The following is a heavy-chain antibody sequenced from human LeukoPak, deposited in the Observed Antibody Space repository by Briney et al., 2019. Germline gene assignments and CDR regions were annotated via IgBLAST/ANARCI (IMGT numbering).Heavy chain of an antibody. CDR2: ISAYNGNT. V-gene: IGHV1-18*01. CDR1: GYTFTSYG. J-gene: IGHJ5*02. CDR3: ARDPYSGSPTGWFDP. Sequence: ASVKVSCKASGYTFTSYGISWVRQAPGQGLEWMGWISAYNGNTNYAQKLQGRVTMTTDTSTSTAYMELRSLRSDDTAVYYCARDPYSGSPTGWFDPWGQGTLVTVSS. D-gene: IGHD1-26*01.